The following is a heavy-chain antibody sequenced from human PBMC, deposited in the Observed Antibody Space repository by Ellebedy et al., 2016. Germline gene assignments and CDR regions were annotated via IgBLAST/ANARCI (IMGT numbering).Heavy chain of an antibody. J-gene: IGHJ6*02. CDR3: ARDGYAYATDV. V-gene: IGHV3-7*01. CDR2: INQDGSEK. CDR1: GFTFSSYS. D-gene: IGHD5-18*01. Sequence: GGSLRLSCAASGFTFSSYSMNWVRQAPGKGLEWVANINQDGSEKYYVDSVRGRFTISRDNAKDSLYLQMSSLRAEDTALYYCARDGYAYATDVWGQGTTVTVSS.